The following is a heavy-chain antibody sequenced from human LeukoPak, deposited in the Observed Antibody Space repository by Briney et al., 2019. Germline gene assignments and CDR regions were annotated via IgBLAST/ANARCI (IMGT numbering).Heavy chain of an antibody. Sequence: GASVKVSCKVSGYTLTELSMHWVRQAPGKGLEWMGGFHPEDGETIYAQKFQGRVTMTEDTSTDTAHMELRSLRSEDTAVYYCTTGKIYCSTTSCSDDHWGQGTLVTVSS. CDR3: TTGKIYCSTTSCSDDH. CDR2: FHPEDGET. D-gene: IGHD2-2*01. J-gene: IGHJ4*02. CDR1: GYTLTELS. V-gene: IGHV1-24*01.